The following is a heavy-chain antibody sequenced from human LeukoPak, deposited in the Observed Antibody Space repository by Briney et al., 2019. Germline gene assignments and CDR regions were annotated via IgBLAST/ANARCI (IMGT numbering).Heavy chain of an antibody. CDR1: GGSISSYY. V-gene: IGHV4-59*01. J-gene: IGHJ4*02. D-gene: IGHD3-22*01. CDR3: ARGSGYYYFDY. Sequence: SETLSLTCTVSGGSISSYYWSWIRQPPGKGLEWIGYIYYSGSTNYNPSLKSRVTISVDTSKNQSSLKLSSVTAADTAVYYCARGSGYYYFDYWGQGTLVTVSS. CDR2: IYYSGST.